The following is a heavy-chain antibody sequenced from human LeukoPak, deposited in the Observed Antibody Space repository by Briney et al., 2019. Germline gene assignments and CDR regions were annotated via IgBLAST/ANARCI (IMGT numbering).Heavy chain of an antibody. D-gene: IGHD6-13*01. CDR3: ARGRGRHSSSWYYFDY. CDR1: GGSFSGYY. V-gene: IGHV4-34*01. Sequence: SETLSLTCAVYGGSFSGYYWSWIRQPPGKGLEWMGEINHSGSTNYNPSLKSRVTISVDTSKNQFSLKLSSVTAADTAVYYCARGRGRHSSSWYYFDYWAREPWSPSPQ. CDR2: INHSGST. J-gene: IGHJ4*02.